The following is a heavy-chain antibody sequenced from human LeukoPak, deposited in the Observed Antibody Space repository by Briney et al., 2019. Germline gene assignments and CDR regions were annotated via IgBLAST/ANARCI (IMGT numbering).Heavy chain of an antibody. J-gene: IGHJ4*02. Sequence: GESLKISCKGSGYSFTSYWIGWVRQMPGKGLEWMGVIYPLDSDARYSPSFQGQVTISADKSISTVYLQWSTLKASDTAMYYCARLEGNAFLDYWGQGTLVTVSS. CDR3: ARLEGNAFLDY. CDR2: IYPLDSDA. V-gene: IGHV5-51*01. D-gene: IGHD2-21*01. CDR1: GYSFTSYW.